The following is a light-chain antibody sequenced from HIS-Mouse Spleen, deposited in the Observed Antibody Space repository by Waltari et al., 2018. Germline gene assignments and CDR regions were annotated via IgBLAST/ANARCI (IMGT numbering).Light chain of an antibody. CDR3: YSTDSSGNHRRV. CDR1: NIGSKS. V-gene: IGLV3-10*01. CDR2: EDS. Sequence: SYVLTQPPSVSVAPGKTARITCGGNNIGSKSVHWYQQKSGQAPVLVIYEDSKRPSGIPEGFCGSSSGTMATLTISGAQVEDEADYYCYSTDSSGNHRRVFGGGTKLTVL. J-gene: IGLJ3*02.